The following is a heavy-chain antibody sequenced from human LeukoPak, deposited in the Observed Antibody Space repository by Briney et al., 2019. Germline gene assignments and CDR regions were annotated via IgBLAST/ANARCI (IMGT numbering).Heavy chain of an antibody. V-gene: IGHV1-46*01. CDR3: ARWDEYSYGQPQGGSLDY. CDR2: INPSGGST. D-gene: IGHD5-18*01. J-gene: IGHJ4*02. Sequence: ASVKVSCKASGYTFTDYYMHWVRQAPGQGLEWMGIINPSGGSTSYAQKFQGRVTMTRETSTGTVYMELSSLRSEDTGVYYCARWDEYSYGQPQGGSLDYWGQGTLVIVSS. CDR1: GYTFTDYY.